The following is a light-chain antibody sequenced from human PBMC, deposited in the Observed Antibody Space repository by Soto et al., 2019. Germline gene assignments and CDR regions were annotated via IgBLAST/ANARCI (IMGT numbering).Light chain of an antibody. CDR3: SSYTSSHTLA. V-gene: IGLV2-14*01. J-gene: IGLJ2*01. Sequence: QSALTQPASVSGSPGQSITISCTGTSSDVGGYNYVSWYQQHPGKAPKLMIYDVTNRPSGVSNRFSGSKSGNMASLTISGLQAEDEADYYCSSYTSSHTLAFGGGTKLTVL. CDR2: DVT. CDR1: SSDVGGYNY.